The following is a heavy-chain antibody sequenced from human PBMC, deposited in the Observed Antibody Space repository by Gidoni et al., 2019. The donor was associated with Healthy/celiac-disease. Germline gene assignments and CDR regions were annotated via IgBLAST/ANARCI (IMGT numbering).Heavy chain of an antibody. CDR1: GGSFSGYY. J-gene: IGHJ6*02. CDR3: ARGSGYKHFKDYYYYGMDV. Sequence: QVQLQQWGAGLLKPSETLSLTCAVYGGSFSGYYWSWIRQPPGKGLEWIGEINHSGSTNYNPSLKSRVTISVDTSKNQFSLKLSSVTAADTAVYYCARGSGYKHFKDYYYYGMDVWGQGTTVTVSS. D-gene: IGHD5-12*01. CDR2: INHSGST. V-gene: IGHV4-34*01.